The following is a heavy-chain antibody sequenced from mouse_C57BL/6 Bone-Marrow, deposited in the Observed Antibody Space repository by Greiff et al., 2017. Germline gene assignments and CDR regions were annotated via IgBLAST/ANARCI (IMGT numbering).Heavy chain of an antibody. Sequence: VQLQQPGAELVKPGASVKVSCKASGYTFTSYWMHWVKQRPGQGLEWIGRLHPSDSDTNYNQKFKGKATLTVDKSSSTAYMQLSSLTSEDSAIYYCASNFCNYVDFDFWGTGTTVTVSS. J-gene: IGHJ1*03. D-gene: IGHD2-1*01. CDR1: GYTFTSYW. V-gene: IGHV1-74*01. CDR2: LHPSDSDT. CDR3: ASNFCNYVDFDF.